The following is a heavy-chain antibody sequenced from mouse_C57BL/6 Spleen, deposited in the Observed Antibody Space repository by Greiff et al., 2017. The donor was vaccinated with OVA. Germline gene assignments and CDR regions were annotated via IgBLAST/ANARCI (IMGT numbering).Heavy chain of an antibody. CDR3: ARTIYYHAMDY. J-gene: IGHJ4*01. CDR2: ISSGSSTI. V-gene: IGHV5-17*01. Sequence: EVHLVESGGGLVKPGGSLKLSCAASGFTFSDYGMHWVRQAPEKGLEWVAYISSGSSTIYYADTVKGRFTISRDNAKNTLFLQMTSLRSEDTDMYYCARTIYYHAMDYWGQGTSVTVSS. CDR1: GFTFSDYG. D-gene: IGHD2-1*01.